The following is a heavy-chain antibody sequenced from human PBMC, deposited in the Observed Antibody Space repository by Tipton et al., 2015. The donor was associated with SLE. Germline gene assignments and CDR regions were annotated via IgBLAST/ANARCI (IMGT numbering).Heavy chain of an antibody. CDR3: ARDSSSWSFYGMDV. V-gene: IGHV4-61*09. CDR2: IYTSGST. Sequence: TLSLTCTVSGGSISSGSYYWSWIRQPAGKGLGWIGHIYTSGSTNYNPSLKSRVTISVDTSKNQFSLKLSSVTAADTAVYYCARDSSSWSFYGMDVWGQGTTVTVSS. D-gene: IGHD6-13*01. CDR1: GGSISSGSYY. J-gene: IGHJ6*02.